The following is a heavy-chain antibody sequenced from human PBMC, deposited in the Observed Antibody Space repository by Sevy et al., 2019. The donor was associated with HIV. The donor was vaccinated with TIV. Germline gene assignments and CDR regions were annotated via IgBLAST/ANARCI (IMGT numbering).Heavy chain of an antibody. CDR1: NDSISSSSYY. J-gene: IGHJ6*02. Sequence: SETLSLTCSVSNDSISSSSYYWGWIRQPPGKGLEWIGSIYYSGTTYYNPSLKSRVTIFVDTSKNQFYRKLTSVTAADTAVYYCATNYGILTGYRDYYYHGMDVWGQGTTVTVSS. CDR3: ATNYGILTGYRDYYYHGMDV. CDR2: IYYSGTT. D-gene: IGHD3-9*01. V-gene: IGHV4-39*01.